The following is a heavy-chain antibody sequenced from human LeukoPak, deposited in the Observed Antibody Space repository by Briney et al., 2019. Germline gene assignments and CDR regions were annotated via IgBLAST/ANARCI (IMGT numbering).Heavy chain of an antibody. CDR1: GGTFSSYA. V-gene: IGHV1-69*04. J-gene: IGHJ1*01. CDR3: ASPILSSGWYVGHFHH. CDR2: IIPILDIA. Sequence: SVKVSCKASGGTFSSYAISWVRQAPGQGLEWMGRIIPILDIANYAQKFQGRVTITADKSTSTAFMELSSLRSEDTAVYYCASPILSSGWYVGHFHHWGQGTLVTVSS. D-gene: IGHD6-19*01.